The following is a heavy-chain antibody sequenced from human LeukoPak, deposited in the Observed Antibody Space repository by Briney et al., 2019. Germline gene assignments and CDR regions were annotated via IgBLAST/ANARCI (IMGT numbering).Heavy chain of an antibody. CDR1: GGSISSYY. J-gene: IGHJ6*03. CDR2: IYYSGST. V-gene: IGHV4-59*01. D-gene: IGHD3-9*01. Sequence: SETLSLTCTVSGGSISSYYWSWIRQPPGKGLEWIGYIYYSGSTNYNPSLKSRVTISVDTSKNQFSLKLSSVTAADTAVYYCARDLGDILTGYSSMDVWGKGTTVTVSS. CDR3: ARDLGDILTGYSSMDV.